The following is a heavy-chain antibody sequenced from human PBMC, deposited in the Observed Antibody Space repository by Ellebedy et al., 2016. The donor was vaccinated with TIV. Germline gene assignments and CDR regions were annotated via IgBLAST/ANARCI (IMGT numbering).Heavy chain of an antibody. CDR2: ISAHNGNT. Sequence: ASVKVSCXASGGTFSSYAISWVRQAPGQGLEWMGWISAHNGNTKYAQKFQGRVTMTTDTSTSTAYMELRSLRSDDTAVYYCARGIAALGYSFYYYMDVWGKGTTVTVSS. CDR1: GGTFSSYA. J-gene: IGHJ6*03. CDR3: ARGIAALGYSFYYYMDV. D-gene: IGHD6-6*01. V-gene: IGHV1-18*01.